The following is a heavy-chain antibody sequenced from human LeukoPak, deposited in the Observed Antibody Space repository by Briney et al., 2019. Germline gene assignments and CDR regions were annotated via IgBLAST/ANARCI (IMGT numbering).Heavy chain of an antibody. CDR1: GFTFSSYA. V-gene: IGHV3-23*01. CDR3: AKGGLREHYYDSSGYFDY. J-gene: IGHJ4*02. Sequence: GGSLRLSCAASGFTFSSYAMSWVRQAPGKGLEWVSAISGSGGSTYYADSVKGRFTISRDNSKNTLYLQMNSLRAEDTAVYYCAKGGLREHYYDSSGYFDYWGQGTLVTVSS. D-gene: IGHD3-22*01. CDR2: ISGSGGST.